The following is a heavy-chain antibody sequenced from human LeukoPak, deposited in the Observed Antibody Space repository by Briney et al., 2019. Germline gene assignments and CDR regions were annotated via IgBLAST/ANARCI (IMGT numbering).Heavy chain of an antibody. D-gene: IGHD6-19*01. J-gene: IGHJ4*02. Sequence: GGSLRLSCAASGFTFSSYGMHWVRQAPGKGLEWVANIKQDGSEKDYVDSVKGRFTISRDNAKNSLYLQMNSLRAEDTAVYYCARMDIAVAGIFDYWGQGTLVTVSS. CDR3: ARMDIAVAGIFDY. CDR2: IKQDGSEK. V-gene: IGHV3-7*01. CDR1: GFTFSSYG.